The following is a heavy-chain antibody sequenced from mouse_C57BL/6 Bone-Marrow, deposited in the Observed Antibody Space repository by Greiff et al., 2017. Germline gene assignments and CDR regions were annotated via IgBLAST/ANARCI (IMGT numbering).Heavy chain of an antibody. J-gene: IGHJ1*03. CDR2: ISYDGSN. D-gene: IGHD1-1*01. CDR1: GYSITSGYC. Sequence: VQLQQSGPGLVKPSQSLSLTCSVTGYSITSGYCWNWIRQFPGNKLEWMGYISYDGSNNYNPSLKNRISITRDTSKNQFFLKLNSVTTEDTATYYCARLEDYYGSSPWYFDVWGTGTTVTVSS. CDR3: ARLEDYYGSSPWYFDV. V-gene: IGHV3-6*01.